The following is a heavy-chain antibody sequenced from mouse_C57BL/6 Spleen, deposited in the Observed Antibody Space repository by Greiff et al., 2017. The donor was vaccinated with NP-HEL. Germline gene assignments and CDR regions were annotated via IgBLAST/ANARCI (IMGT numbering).Heavy chain of an antibody. CDR2: INPNNGGT. Sequence: EVQLQQSGPELVKPGASVKISCKASGYTFTDYYMNWVKQSHGKSLEWIGDINPNNGGTSYNQKFKGKATLTVDKSSSTAYMELRSLTSEDSAVYYCARREDLLRSYYFDYWGQGTTLTVSS. V-gene: IGHV1-26*01. D-gene: IGHD1-1*01. J-gene: IGHJ2*01. CDR1: GYTFTDYY. CDR3: ARREDLLRSYYFDY.